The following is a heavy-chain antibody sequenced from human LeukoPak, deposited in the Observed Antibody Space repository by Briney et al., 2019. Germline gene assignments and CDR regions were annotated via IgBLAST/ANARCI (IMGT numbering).Heavy chain of an antibody. J-gene: IGHJ5*02. Sequence: GGSLRLSCVASGFTFSSYWMHWVRQAPGKGLVWVSRINSDGSSTTYADSVKGRFTISRDNAKNTLYLQMNSLRTEDTAVYYCARLVVVEGANPVPWGQGTLVTVSS. CDR2: INSDGSST. V-gene: IGHV3-74*01. CDR1: GFTFSSYW. D-gene: IGHD2-15*01. CDR3: ARLVVVEGANPVP.